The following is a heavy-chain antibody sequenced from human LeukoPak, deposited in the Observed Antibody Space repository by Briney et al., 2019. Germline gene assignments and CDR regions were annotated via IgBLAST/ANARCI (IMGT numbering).Heavy chain of an antibody. CDR2: ISNSGGST. D-gene: IGHD3-10*01. Sequence: GGSLRLSCVASGFTFRNYAMSWVRQAPGEGLEWVSGISNSGGSTYYADSVKGRFTISRDNSKNTLYLQMNSLRSEDTAVYYCASSWDYYGPPGDYWGQGTLVTVSS. CDR3: ASSWDYYGPPGDY. CDR1: GFTFRNYA. V-gene: IGHV3-23*01. J-gene: IGHJ4*02.